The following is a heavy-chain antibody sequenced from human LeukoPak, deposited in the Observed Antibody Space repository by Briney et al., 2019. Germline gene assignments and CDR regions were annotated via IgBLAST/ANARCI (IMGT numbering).Heavy chain of an antibody. CDR1: GFTFSSYW. CDR2: IKQDGSEK. V-gene: IGHV3-7*03. D-gene: IGHD2-15*01. Sequence: PGGSLRLSCAASGFTFSSYWMSWVRQAPGKGLEWVANIKQDGSEKYYVDSVKGRFTTSRDNARNSLYLQMNSLRAEDTAVYYCAGYCGGGTCNAAGYWGQGTLVTVSS. CDR3: AGYCGGGTCNAAGY. J-gene: IGHJ4*02.